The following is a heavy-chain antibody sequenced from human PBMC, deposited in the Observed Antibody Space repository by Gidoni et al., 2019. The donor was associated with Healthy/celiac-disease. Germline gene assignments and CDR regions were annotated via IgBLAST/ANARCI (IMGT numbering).Heavy chain of an antibody. J-gene: IGHJ4*02. CDR2: FAPEDGET. V-gene: IGHV1-24*01. CDR3: ATPQSLAAAGSLDIEFDY. D-gene: IGHD6-13*01. CDR1: GYTLTELA. Sequence: QVQLVQAGATVKKPGASVKVTCKVAGYTLTELAMNWVRQAPGKGLEWLGGFAPEDGETIYAQKFQGRVTMTEDTSTDTAYMELSSLRSEDTAVYYCATPQSLAAAGSLDIEFDYWGQGTLVTVSS.